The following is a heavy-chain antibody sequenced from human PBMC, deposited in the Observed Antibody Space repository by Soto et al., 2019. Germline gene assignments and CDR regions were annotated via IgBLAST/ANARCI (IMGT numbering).Heavy chain of an antibody. J-gene: IGHJ5*02. CDR1: GGTFSSYA. Sequence: QVQLVQSGAEVKKPGSSVKVSCKASGGTFSSYAISWVRQAPGQGLEWMGGIIPIFGTANFAQKFQGRVTITADESTRTAYMELSSLRSEDTDVYYCAREQEYSYGPGRWFDPWGQGTLVTVSS. CDR2: IIPIFGTA. CDR3: AREQEYSYGPGRWFDP. V-gene: IGHV1-69*01. D-gene: IGHD5-18*01.